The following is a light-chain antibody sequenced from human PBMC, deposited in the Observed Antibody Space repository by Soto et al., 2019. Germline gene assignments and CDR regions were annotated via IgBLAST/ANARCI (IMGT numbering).Light chain of an antibody. CDR3: CAYGGSGNWV. V-gene: IGLV2-18*02. CDR2: EVR. J-gene: IGLJ3*02. Sequence: QSALTQPPSVSGSPGQSVTISCTGTSIDFVSYNRVSWYQQSPGSAPKLLIYEVRNRPSGVPDRFSGSKSGNTASLAVSGLQAEDEAHYYCCAYGGSGNWVFGGGTKLTVL. CDR1: SIDFVSYNR.